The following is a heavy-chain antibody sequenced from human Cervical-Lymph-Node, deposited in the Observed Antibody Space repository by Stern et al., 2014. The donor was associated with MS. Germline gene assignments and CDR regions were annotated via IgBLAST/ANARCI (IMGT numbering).Heavy chain of an antibody. CDR3: AREDGAFDY. V-gene: IGHV3-30-3*01. CDR1: GFTFSHHV. J-gene: IGHJ4*02. D-gene: IGHD4/OR15-4a*01. CDR2: IWRDGSNT. Sequence: QVQLVESGGGVVQPGRSLRLSCAASGFTFSHHVMHLVRQAPGKGLEWVAVIWRDGSNTVNADSVKGRFTFSRDNSKDTLYLQMNSLRPEDTAVYYCAREDGAFDYWGQGTLVTVSS.